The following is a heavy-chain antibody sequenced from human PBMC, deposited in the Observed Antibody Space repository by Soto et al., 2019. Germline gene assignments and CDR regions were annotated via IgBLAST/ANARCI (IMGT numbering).Heavy chain of an antibody. D-gene: IGHD6-19*01. Sequence: ASVKVSCKASGYTFTSYGISWVRQAPGQGLEWMGWISAYNGNTNYAQKLQGRVTMTTDTSTSTAYMELRSLRSDDTAVYYCARDIAVAAPDAFDIWGKGTMVTVSS. J-gene: IGHJ3*02. CDR2: ISAYNGNT. V-gene: IGHV1-18*01. CDR1: GYTFTSYG. CDR3: ARDIAVAAPDAFDI.